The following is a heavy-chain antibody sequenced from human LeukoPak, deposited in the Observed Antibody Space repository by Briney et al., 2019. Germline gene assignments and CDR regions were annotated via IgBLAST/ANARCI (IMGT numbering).Heavy chain of an antibody. CDR2: ISSSSSYI. CDR1: GFTFSSYS. V-gene: IGHV3-21*01. Sequence: GGSLRLSCAASGFTFSSYSMNWVRQAPGKGLEWVSSISSSSSYIYYADSVKGRFTSSRDNAKNSLYLQMNSLRAEDTAVYYCAREGPRWVYVYWGQGTLVTVSS. D-gene: IGHD3-16*01. CDR3: AREGPRWVYVY. J-gene: IGHJ4*02.